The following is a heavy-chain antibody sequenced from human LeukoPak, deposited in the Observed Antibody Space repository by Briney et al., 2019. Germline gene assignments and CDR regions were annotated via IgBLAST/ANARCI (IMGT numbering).Heavy chain of an antibody. CDR2: IRSKANSYAT. CDR3: TSTVVTGGSAFDI. J-gene: IGHJ3*02. V-gene: IGHV3-73*01. Sequence: PGGSLRLSCAASGFTFSGSAMHWVRQASGKGLEWVGRIRSKANSYATAYAASVKGRFTISRDDSKNTAYLQMNSLKTEDTAVYYCTSTVVTGGSAFDIWGQGTMVTVSS. D-gene: IGHD4-23*01. CDR1: GFTFSGSA.